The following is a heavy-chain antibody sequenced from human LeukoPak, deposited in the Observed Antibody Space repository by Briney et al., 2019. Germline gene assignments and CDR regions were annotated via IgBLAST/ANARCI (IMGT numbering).Heavy chain of an antibody. V-gene: IGHV3-74*01. D-gene: IGHD3-10*01. Sequence: GGSLRLSCAASGFTFSTYSMHWVRQAPGKGLVRVSRINSDGSSTSYADFVKGRFTISRDDAKNTLDLQMNSLRADDTAVSYCVRDIGDWGQGTLVTVSS. J-gene: IGHJ4*02. CDR2: INSDGSST. CDR3: VRDIGD. CDR1: GFTFSTYS.